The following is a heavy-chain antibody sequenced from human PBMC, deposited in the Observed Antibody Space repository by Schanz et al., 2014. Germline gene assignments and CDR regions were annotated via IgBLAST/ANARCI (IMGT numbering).Heavy chain of an antibody. J-gene: IGHJ6*02. CDR1: GYTFTSYY. V-gene: IGHV1-46*01. D-gene: IGHD3-9*01. Sequence: QGQLVQSGAEVKKPGASVKVSCEASGYTFTSYYIHWFRQAPGQGLEWMGLINPSVGNTNYAQKFQGRVTMTADKSTSTVYMEVSGLRSEDTAVYYCAKVDRTRYYAMDVWGQGTTXTVSS. CDR3: AKVDRTRYYAMDV. CDR2: INPSVGNT.